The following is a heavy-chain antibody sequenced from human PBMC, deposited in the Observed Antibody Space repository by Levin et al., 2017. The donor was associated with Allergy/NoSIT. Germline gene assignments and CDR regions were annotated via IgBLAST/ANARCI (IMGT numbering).Heavy chain of an antibody. V-gene: IGHV3-53*01. CDR1: GFTISSNY. CDR3: ARDPTVTTRGDY. J-gene: IGHJ4*02. D-gene: IGHD4-17*01. Sequence: GESLKISCAASGFTISSNYMYWVRQAPGKGLEWVSVIYSGGSTYYADSVKGRFTISRDNSKNTLYLQMNSLRAEDTAVYYCARDPTVTTRGDYWGQGTLVTVSS. CDR2: IYSGGST.